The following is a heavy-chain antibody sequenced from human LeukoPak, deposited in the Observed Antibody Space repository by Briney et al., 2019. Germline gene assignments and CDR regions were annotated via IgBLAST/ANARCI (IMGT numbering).Heavy chain of an antibody. J-gene: IGHJ5*02. V-gene: IGHV3-23*01. D-gene: IGHD6-6*01. CDR3: AKARGYSSSSENNWFDP. CDR1: GFTFSSYA. CDR2: ISGSGEST. Sequence: GTSLRLSCTASGFTFSSYAMNWVRQAPGKGLEWVSAISGSGESTYYADSVKGRFTISRENSKSTLYLQMNSLRAEDTALYYCAKARGYSSSSENNWFDPWGQGTLVTVSS.